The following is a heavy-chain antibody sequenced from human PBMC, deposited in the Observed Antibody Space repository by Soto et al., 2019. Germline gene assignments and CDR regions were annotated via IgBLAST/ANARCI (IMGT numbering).Heavy chain of an antibody. CDR3: ARGGPPTPHKVEGNYYYGMDV. CDR2: ISAYNGNT. J-gene: IGHJ6*02. V-gene: IGHV1-18*01. CDR1: GYTFTSYG. D-gene: IGHD5-12*01. Sequence: QVQLVQSGAEVKKPGASVKVSCKASGYTFTSYGISWVRQAPGQGLEWMGWISAYNGNTNYAQKLQGRVTMTTDTSTSTAYMELRSLRSDDTAVYYCARGGPPTPHKVEGNYYYGMDVWGQGTTVTVSS.